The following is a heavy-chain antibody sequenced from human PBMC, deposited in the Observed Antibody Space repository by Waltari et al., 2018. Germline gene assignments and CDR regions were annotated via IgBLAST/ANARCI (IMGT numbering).Heavy chain of an antibody. CDR3: ARDNTAMVYFDY. V-gene: IGHV1-69*01. Sequence: QVQLVQSGAEVKKPGSSVKVSCQASGGTFSSYAISWVRQAPGQGIEWMGGIIPIFGTANDAQKFQGRVTITADESTSTAYMELSSLRAEDTAVYYCARDNTAMVYFDYWGQGTLVTVSS. CDR2: IIPIFGTA. J-gene: IGHJ4*02. D-gene: IGHD5-18*01. CDR1: GGTFSSYA.